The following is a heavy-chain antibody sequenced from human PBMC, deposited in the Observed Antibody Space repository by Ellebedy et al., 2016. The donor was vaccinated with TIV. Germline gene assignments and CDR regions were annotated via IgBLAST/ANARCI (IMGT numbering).Heavy chain of an antibody. D-gene: IGHD1-26*01. CDR3: VRTGMGARSI. V-gene: IGHV3-23*01. CDR2: MHGSGRGI. Sequence: GESLKISCEASGFTFSAFAMGWVRQTPGKGLEWVSGMHGSGRGISYSESVEGRFIISRDNSKRTLYLQMSSLSAEDTAVYYCVRTGMGARSIWGLGTLVTVSS. J-gene: IGHJ4*02. CDR1: GFTFSAFA.